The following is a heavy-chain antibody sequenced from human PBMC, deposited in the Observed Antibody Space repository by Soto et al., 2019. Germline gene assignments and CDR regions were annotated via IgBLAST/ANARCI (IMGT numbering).Heavy chain of an antibody. V-gene: IGHV4-39*01. CDR1: GGSISSSSYY. CDR3: AGIRPPGWFDP. Sequence: WETLSLTCTVSGGSISSSSYYWGWIRQPPGKGLEWIGSIYYSGSTYYNPSLKSRVTISVDTSKNQFSLKLSSVTAADTAVYYCAGIRPPGWFDPWGQGTLVTVSS. D-gene: IGHD2-21*01. CDR2: IYYSGST. J-gene: IGHJ5*02.